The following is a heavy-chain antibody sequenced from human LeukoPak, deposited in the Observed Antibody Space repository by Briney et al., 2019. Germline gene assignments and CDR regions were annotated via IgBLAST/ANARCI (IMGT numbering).Heavy chain of an antibody. D-gene: IGHD3-22*01. Sequence: ASVKVSCKASGYTFTDYTMHWLRQAPGQRLDWMGWINGGSGNTKYSPEFQGRVTITRDTSASTAYMEMSSLRSEDTAVYYCANPRYDSSGYYYVDWGQGTLVTVSS. CDR3: ANPRYDSSGYYYVD. V-gene: IGHV1-3*01. CDR2: INGGSGNT. CDR1: GYTFTDYT. J-gene: IGHJ4*02.